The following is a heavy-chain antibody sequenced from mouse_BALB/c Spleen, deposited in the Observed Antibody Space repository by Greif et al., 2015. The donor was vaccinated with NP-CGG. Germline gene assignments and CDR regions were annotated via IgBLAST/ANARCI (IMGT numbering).Heavy chain of an antibody. Sequence: QVQLQQSGAELVRPGSSVKISCKASGYAFSSYWMNWVKQRPGQGLEWIGQIYPGDGDTNYNGKFKGKATLTADKSSSTAYMQLSSLTSEDSAVYFCARIYYDYDGSAYWGQGTLVTVSA. J-gene: IGHJ3*01. D-gene: IGHD2-4*01. CDR2: IYPGDGDT. CDR1: GYAFSSYW. V-gene: IGHV1-80*01. CDR3: ARIYYDYDGSAY.